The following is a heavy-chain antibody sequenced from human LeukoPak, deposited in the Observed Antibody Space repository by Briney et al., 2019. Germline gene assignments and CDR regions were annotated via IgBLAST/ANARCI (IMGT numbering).Heavy chain of an antibody. CDR1: GGSISSSSYY. CDR2: IYYSGST. D-gene: IGHD3-3*01. V-gene: IGHV4-39*01. J-gene: IGHJ4*02. Sequence: SENLSLTCTVSGGSISSSSYYWGWIRQPPGKGLEWIGSIYYSGSTYYNPSLKSRVTISVDTSKNQFSLKLSSVPAADTAVYYCARGPDLWSGPGVSYFDYWGQGTLVTVSS. CDR3: ARGPDLWSGPGVSYFDY.